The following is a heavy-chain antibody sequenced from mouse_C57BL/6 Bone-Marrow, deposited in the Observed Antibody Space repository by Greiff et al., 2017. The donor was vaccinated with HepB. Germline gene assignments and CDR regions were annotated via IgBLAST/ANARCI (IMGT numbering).Heavy chain of an antibody. CDR2: ISSGGDYI. J-gene: IGHJ1*03. Sequence: EVQLQESGEGLVKPGGSLKLSCAASGFTFSSYAMSWVRQTPEKRLEWVAYISSGGDYIYYADTVKGRFTISRDNARNTLYLQMSSMKSEDTAMYYCTRYYYGSSRWYFDVWGTGTTVTVSS. V-gene: IGHV5-9-1*02. CDR3: TRYYYGSSRWYFDV. D-gene: IGHD1-1*01. CDR1: GFTFSSYA.